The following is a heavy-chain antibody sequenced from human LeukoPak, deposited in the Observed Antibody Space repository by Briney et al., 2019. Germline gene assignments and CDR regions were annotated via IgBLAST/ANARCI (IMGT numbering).Heavy chain of an antibody. J-gene: IGHJ4*02. V-gene: IGHV3-23*01. D-gene: IGHD1-26*01. CDR2: ISGSGGST. CDR1: GFTFSSYG. Sequence: GGSLRLSCAASGFTFSSYGMSWVRQAPGKGLEWVSAISGSGGSTYYADSVKGRFTISRDNSKNTLYLQMNSLRAEDTAVYYCARAARGSSVPYFDYWGQGTLVTVSS. CDR3: ARAARGSSVPYFDY.